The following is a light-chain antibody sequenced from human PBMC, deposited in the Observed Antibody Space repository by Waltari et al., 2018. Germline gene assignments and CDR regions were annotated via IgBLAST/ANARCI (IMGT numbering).Light chain of an antibody. CDR3: QKYNSAPVTWT. Sequence: DIQMTQSPSSLSASVGDRVTIPCRASQGISNYLAWYQQKPGKVPKLLIYAASTLQSGVPSRFSGSGSGTDFTLTISSLQTEDVATYYCQKYNSAPVTWTFGQGTKVEIK. J-gene: IGKJ1*01. V-gene: IGKV1-27*01. CDR1: QGISNY. CDR2: AAS.